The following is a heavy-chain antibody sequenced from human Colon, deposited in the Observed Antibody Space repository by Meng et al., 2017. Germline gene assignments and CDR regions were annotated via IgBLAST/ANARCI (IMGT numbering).Heavy chain of an antibody. CDR2: INADSGGT. CDR3: AKIHLGDSGLDY. CDR1: GYSLSGYY. Sequence: GQVGQSGAEVKKPGASVKVSCKASGYSLSGYYMHWVRQVPGQGLEWMGRINADSGGTNYAEKFQGRVTLTRDTSINTAYMEVTSLRSDDTAVYYCAKIHLGDSGLDYWGQGTLVTVSS. J-gene: IGHJ4*02. D-gene: IGHD6-19*01. V-gene: IGHV1-2*06.